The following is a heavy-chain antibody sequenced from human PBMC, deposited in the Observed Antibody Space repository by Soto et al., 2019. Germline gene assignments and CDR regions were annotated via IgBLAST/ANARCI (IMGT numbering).Heavy chain of an antibody. CDR2: INPNSGGT. Sequence: GASVKVSCKASGYTFTGYYMHWVRQAPGQGLEWMGWINPNSGGTNYAQKFQGWVTMTRDTSISTAYMELSRLRSDDTAVYYCAKADYVWGSYRQWGQGTLVTVSS. J-gene: IGHJ4*02. D-gene: IGHD3-16*02. V-gene: IGHV1-2*04. CDR3: AKADYVWGSYRQ. CDR1: GYTFTGYY.